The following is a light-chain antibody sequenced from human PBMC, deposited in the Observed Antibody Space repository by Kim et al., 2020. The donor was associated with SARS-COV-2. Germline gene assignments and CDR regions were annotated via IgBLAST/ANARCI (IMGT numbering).Light chain of an antibody. CDR1: KLGDKY. CDR2: QDS. CDR3: QAWDSGTWV. V-gene: IGLV3-1*01. Sequence: SYELTQPPSVSVSPGQTASITCSGHKLGDKYACWYQQKPGQSPVLVISQDSKRPSGIPERFSGSNSGNTATLTISGTQAMDEADYYCQAWDSGTWVFGVG. J-gene: IGLJ3*02.